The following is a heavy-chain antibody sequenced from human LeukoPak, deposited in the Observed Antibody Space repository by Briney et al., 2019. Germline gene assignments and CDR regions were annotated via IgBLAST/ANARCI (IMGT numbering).Heavy chain of an antibody. D-gene: IGHD2-2*01. V-gene: IGHV3-21*01. Sequence: GWSLRLSCAASVFTFSTYAMNWVRQAPGEGLNWVSCITGESAYIYYADSVKGRFTISRDNAKNSLYLQMNSMRAEDTAVYYCARYGVSSSTSYIDFWGQGTLVTVSS. CDR3: ARYGVSSSTSYIDF. J-gene: IGHJ4*02. CDR1: VFTFSTYA. CDR2: ITGESAYI.